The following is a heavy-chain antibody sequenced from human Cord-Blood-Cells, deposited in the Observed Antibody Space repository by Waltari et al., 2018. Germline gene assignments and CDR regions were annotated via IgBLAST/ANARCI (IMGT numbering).Heavy chain of an antibody. D-gene: IGHD7-27*01. CDR2: IIPILGIA. J-gene: IGHJ4*02. Sequence: QVQLVQSGAEVKKPGSSVKVSCKASGGTFRSYAISWVRQSPGQGLEWMGRIIPILGIANYAQKFQGRVTITADKSTSTAYMELSSLRSEDTAVYYCARGSNWGTFDYWGQGTLVTVSS. CDR3: ARGSNWGTFDY. CDR1: GGTFRSYA. V-gene: IGHV1-69*09.